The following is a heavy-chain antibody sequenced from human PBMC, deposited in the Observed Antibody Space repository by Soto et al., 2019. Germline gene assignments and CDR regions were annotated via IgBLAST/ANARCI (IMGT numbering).Heavy chain of an antibody. CDR3: VKDDGGYPSTAPH. CDR1: GITISNYP. D-gene: IGHD3-22*01. J-gene: IGHJ4*02. CDR2: IIGSGDRT. Sequence: EVQLLESGGGLVQPGGSLRLSCAASGITISNYPMSWVRQAPGKGLDWVSGIIGSGDRTYYADSAKGRFTIAKYISNNSLSLQLDSLGVEDMAVYFWVKDDGGYPSTAPHWGQGTLVTVAS. V-gene: IGHV3-23*01.